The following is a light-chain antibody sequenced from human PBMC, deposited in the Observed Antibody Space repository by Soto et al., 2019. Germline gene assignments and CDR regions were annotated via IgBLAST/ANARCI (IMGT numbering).Light chain of an antibody. V-gene: IGLV2-11*01. CDR1: SSDVGGYNY. CDR3: CSYAGSNTYV. Sequence: QSVLTQPRSVSGSPGQSVTISCTGTSSDVGGYNYVSWYQHHPGKAPKLMIYDVSKRPSGVPDCFSGSKSGNTASLTISGLQADDEADYYCCSYAGSNTYVFGTGTKLTVL. CDR2: DVS. J-gene: IGLJ1*01.